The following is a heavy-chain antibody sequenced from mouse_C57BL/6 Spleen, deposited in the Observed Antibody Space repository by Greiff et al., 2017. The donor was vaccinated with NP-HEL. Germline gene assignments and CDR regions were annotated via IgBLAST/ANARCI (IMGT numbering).Heavy chain of an antibody. CDR1: GYSITSGYY. D-gene: IGHD4-1*01. CDR3: ARGANWYAMDY. J-gene: IGHJ4*01. V-gene: IGHV3-6*01. CDR2: ISYDGSN. Sequence: DVKLQESGPGLVKPSQSLSLTCSVTGYSITSGYYWNWIRQFPGNKLEWMGYISYDGSNNYNPSLKNRISITRDTSKNQFFLKLNSVTTEDTATYYCARGANWYAMDYWGQGTSVTVSS.